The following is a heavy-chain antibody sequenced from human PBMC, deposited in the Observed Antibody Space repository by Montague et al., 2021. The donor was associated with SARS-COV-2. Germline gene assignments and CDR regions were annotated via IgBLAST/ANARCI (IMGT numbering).Heavy chain of an antibody. CDR2: ISYDGSNK. Sequence: SLRLSCAASGFTFSSYAMHWVRQAPGKRLEWVAVISYDGSNKYYAGSVKGRFTISRDNSKNTLYLQMNSLRAEDTAVYYCARGSIAAAGVPSYYGMDVWGQGTTVTVSS. CDR1: GFTFSSYA. D-gene: IGHD6-13*01. J-gene: IGHJ6*02. V-gene: IGHV3-30-3*01. CDR3: ARGSIAAAGVPSYYGMDV.